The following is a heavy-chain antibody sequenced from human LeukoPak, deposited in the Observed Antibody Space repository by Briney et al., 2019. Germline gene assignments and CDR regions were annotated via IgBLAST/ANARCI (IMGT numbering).Heavy chain of an antibody. V-gene: IGHV4-59*01. CDR1: GGSISSYY. CDR3: ARDCSGGSCYSNWYFDL. J-gene: IGHJ2*01. CDR2: IYYSGST. D-gene: IGHD2-15*01. Sequence: SETLSLTCTLSGGSISSYYWNWIRQPPGKGLEWIGNIYYSGSTNYNPSLKSRVTISVETSKNQFSLKLSSVTAADTAVYYCARDCSGGSCYSNWYFDLWGRGTLVTVSS.